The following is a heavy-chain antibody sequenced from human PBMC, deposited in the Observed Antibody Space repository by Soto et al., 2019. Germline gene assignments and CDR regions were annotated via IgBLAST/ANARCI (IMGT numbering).Heavy chain of an antibody. D-gene: IGHD2-8*01. J-gene: IGHJ6*02. CDR2: ISAYNGNT. CDR1: GYTFTSYG. Sequence: GASVKVSCKASGYTFTSYGIRWVREAPGQGLEWMGWISAYNGNTNYAQKLQGRVTMTTDTSTSSADMELTSLRSDDTAVYYCVRDLGYCTNDVCYLYYYYGMDVWGQGTTVTVSS. CDR3: VRDLGYCTNDVCYLYYYYGMDV. V-gene: IGHV1-18*01.